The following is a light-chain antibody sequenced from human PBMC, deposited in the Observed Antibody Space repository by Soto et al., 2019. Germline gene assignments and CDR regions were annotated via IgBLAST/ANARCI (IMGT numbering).Light chain of an antibody. J-gene: IGKJ4*01. CDR3: QQYGSSPTT. V-gene: IGKV3-20*01. CDR2: GAS. Sequence: EIVLTQSPGTLSLSPGERATLSCRASQSVSSSYLAWYEQKPGQAPRPLIYGASSRATGIPDRFSGSGSGTDFTLTISRLEPEDFAVYYCQQYGSSPTTFGGGTKVEIK. CDR1: QSVSSSY.